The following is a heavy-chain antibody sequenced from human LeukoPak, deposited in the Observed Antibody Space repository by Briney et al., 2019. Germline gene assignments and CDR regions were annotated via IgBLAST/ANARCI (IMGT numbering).Heavy chain of an antibody. CDR2: IYSGGST. CDR1: GFTVSSNY. V-gene: IGHV3-53*01. D-gene: IGHD6-19*01. Sequence: GGSLRPSCAASGFTVSSNYMSWVRQAPGKGLEWVSVIYSGGSTYYADSVKGRFTISRDNSKNTLYLQMNSLRAEDTAVYYCARGAGTFDYWGQGTLVTVSS. J-gene: IGHJ4*02. CDR3: ARGAGTFDY.